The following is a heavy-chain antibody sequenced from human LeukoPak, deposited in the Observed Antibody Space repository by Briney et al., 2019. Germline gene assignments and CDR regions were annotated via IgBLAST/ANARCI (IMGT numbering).Heavy chain of an antibody. CDR1: GGSISSSSYY. J-gene: IGHJ5*02. Sequence: SETLSLTCTVSGGSISSSSYYWGWIRQPPGKGLEWIGYIYYSGGTYYNPSLKSRVTISVDTSKNQFSLKLSSVTAADTAVYYCAREEGYCNSTSCYPPSWGQGTLVTVSS. D-gene: IGHD2-2*01. CDR2: IYYSGGT. CDR3: AREEGYCNSTSCYPPS. V-gene: IGHV4-30-4*08.